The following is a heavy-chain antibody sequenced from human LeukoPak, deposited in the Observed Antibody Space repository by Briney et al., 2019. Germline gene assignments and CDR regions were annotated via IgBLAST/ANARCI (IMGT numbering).Heavy chain of an antibody. CDR3: ATQPRTGTTNNWFDP. D-gene: IGHD1-7*01. V-gene: IGHV3-7*01. CDR2: IKHDGSEKQDGSEK. J-gene: IGHJ5*02. CDR1: GFTFSQYW. Sequence: PGGSLRLSCAASGFTFSQYWMSWVRQAPGKGLEWVANIKHDGSEKQDGSEKNYVDSVKGRFTISRDNAKNSLYLQMNSLRAEDTAVYYCATQPRTGTTNNWFDPWGQGTLVTVSS.